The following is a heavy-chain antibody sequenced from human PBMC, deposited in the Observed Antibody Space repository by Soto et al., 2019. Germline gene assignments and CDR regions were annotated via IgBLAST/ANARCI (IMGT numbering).Heavy chain of an antibody. CDR3: AKNKDYTSYYYGMDV. CDR1: GFTFSSYS. J-gene: IGHJ6*02. Sequence: PGGSLRLSCAASGFTFSSYSMNWVRQAPGKGLEWVSSISSSSSYIYYADSVKGRFTTSRDNAKNSLYLQMNSLRAEDTAVYYCAKNKDYTSYYYGMDVWGQGTTVTVSS. D-gene: IGHD4-4*01. V-gene: IGHV3-21*01. CDR2: ISSSSSYI.